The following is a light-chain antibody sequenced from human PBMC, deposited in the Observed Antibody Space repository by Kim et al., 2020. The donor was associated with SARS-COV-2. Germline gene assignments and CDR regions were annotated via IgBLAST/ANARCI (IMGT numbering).Light chain of an antibody. V-gene: IGKV3-11*01. CDR1: QSIDTY. J-gene: IGKJ4*01. CDR2: DAS. CDR3: QQYYTTPFT. Sequence: LSPGERATLSCRASQSIDTYLAWYQQRPGQAPRLLVYDASNRATGVPDRFSGSGSGTDFTLTISSLQAEDVAVYYCQQYYTTPFTFGGGTKVDIK.